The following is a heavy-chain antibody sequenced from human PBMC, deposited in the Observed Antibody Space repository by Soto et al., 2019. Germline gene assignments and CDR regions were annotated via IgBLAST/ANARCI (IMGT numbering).Heavy chain of an antibody. J-gene: IGHJ5*02. D-gene: IGHD3-10*01. V-gene: IGHV4-34*01. CDR3: ARGYGITMIRGRGWFDP. CDR2: INYSGST. CDR1: SESFSGYY. Sequence: QVQLQQWGAGLLKPSETLSLTCAVYSESFSGYYWSWIRQPPGKGLEWIGEINYSGSTNYNPSLKRRVTISVDTSKNQFSLELTSVTAADTAVYYCARGYGITMIRGRGWFDPGGQGTLVTVSS.